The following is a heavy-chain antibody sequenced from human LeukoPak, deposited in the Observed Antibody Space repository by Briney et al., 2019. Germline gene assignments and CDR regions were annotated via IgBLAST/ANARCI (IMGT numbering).Heavy chain of an antibody. D-gene: IGHD5-24*01. CDR1: GFTFSNYW. J-gene: IGHJ5*02. V-gene: IGHV3-7*05. Sequence: GGSLGLSCAASGFTFSNYWMIWVRQAPGKGLEWVGNIKQDGSEKRYADSVRGRFSISRDNAQTSLYLQMSSLRVEDTAVYYCARASDPWLQLTWGQGTLVTVSS. CDR2: IKQDGSEK. CDR3: ARASDPWLQLT.